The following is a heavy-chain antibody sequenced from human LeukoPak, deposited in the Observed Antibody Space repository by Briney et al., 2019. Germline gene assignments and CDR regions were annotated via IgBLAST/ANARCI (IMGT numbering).Heavy chain of an antibody. Sequence: SVKISCKASGGTFSSYAISWVRQAPGQGLEWMGGIIPIFGTANYAQKFQGRVTITADESTSTAYMELSSLRSEDTAVYYCARDPLRRIAAAGTGSSNWFDPWGQGTLVTVSS. V-gene: IGHV1-69*13. CDR3: ARDPLRRIAAAGTGSSNWFDP. CDR2: IIPIFGTA. J-gene: IGHJ5*02. D-gene: IGHD6-13*01. CDR1: GGTFSSYA.